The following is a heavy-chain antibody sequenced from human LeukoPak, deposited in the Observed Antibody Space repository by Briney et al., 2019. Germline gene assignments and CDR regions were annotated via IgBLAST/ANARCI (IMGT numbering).Heavy chain of an antibody. D-gene: IGHD3-3*01. CDR3: ARGVYYDFWSGYFAPANYYMDV. CDR2: MNPNSGNT. Sequence: ASVKVSCKASGYTFSSYDINWVRQATGQGLEWMGWMNPNSGNTGYAQKFQGRVTMTRNTSISTAYMELSSLRSEDTAVYYCARGVYYDFWSGYFAPANYYMDVWGKGTTVTVSS. J-gene: IGHJ6*03. V-gene: IGHV1-8*01. CDR1: GYTFSSYD.